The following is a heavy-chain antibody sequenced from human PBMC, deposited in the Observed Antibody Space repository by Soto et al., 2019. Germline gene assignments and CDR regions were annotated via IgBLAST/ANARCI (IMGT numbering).Heavy chain of an antibody. Sequence: EVQLVESGGGLVKPGGSLRLSCAASGFTFSSSSMSWVRQAPGKGLEWVSAIDGSSAYIYYIDSVRGRFTISRDNAKNSRYLQLNSLRAEDTALYYCARNPGDCDNASCHARCDPWGQGTLVTVSS. V-gene: IGHV3-21*01. CDR2: IDGSSAYI. D-gene: IGHD2-2*01. J-gene: IGHJ5*02. CDR1: GFTFSSSS. CDR3: ARNPGDCDNASCHARCDP.